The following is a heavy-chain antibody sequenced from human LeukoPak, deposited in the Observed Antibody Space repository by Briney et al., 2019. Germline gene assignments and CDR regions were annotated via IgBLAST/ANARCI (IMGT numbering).Heavy chain of an antibody. Sequence: SETLSLTCTVSGGAISSSSYDWGWIRQPPGKGLEWIGSIYYSGSTYYNPSLKSRPTISVDTSKHQFSLTLRSVPAADAAVYYCARKRHLQYYLDYRGQGTLVTVSS. CDR2: IYYSGST. CDR3: ARKRHLQYYLDY. V-gene: IGHV4-39*07. CDR1: GGAISSSSYD. J-gene: IGHJ4*02. D-gene: IGHD6-25*01.